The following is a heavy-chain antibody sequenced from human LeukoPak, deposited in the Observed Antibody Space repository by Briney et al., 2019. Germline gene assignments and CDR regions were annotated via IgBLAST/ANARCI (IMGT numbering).Heavy chain of an antibody. CDR2: ISDSGNT. Sequence: GGSLRLSCAASGFTLSSYAMSWVRQAPGKGLEWVSTISDSGNTYHADSVKGRFTISRDSSKNTLFLQMNRLRPEDAAVYYCAKAPVTTCRGAYCYPFDYWGQGTLVTVSS. J-gene: IGHJ4*02. D-gene: IGHD2-21*01. CDR1: GFTLSSYA. CDR3: AKAPVTTCRGAYCYPFDY. V-gene: IGHV3-23*01.